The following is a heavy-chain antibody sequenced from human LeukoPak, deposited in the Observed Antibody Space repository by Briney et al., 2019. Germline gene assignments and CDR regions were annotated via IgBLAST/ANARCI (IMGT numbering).Heavy chain of an antibody. CDR1: GFTVSSNY. D-gene: IGHD3-3*01. V-gene: IGHV3-53*01. CDR3: ARDRWSGYSYGMDV. J-gene: IGHJ6*02. CDR2: IYSGGST. Sequence: PGGSLRLSCAASGFTVSSNYMSWVRQAPGKGLEWVSVIYSGGSTYYADSAKGRFTISRDNSKNTLYLQMNSLRAEDTAVYYCARDRWSGYSYGMDVRGQGTTVTVSS.